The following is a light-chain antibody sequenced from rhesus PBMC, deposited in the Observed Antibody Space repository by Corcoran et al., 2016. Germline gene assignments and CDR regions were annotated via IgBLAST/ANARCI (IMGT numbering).Light chain of an antibody. J-gene: IGKJ1*01. CDR1: QSVSSY. Sequence: EIVMTQSPATLSLSPGETAPISCRTSQSVSSYLAWYQQKPGQAPRLLLDGASSRATGIPDRFSGRGSGTDFTLTISSLEPEDFAVYYCQETSNLWTFGQGTKVEIK. CDR3: QETSNLWT. CDR2: GAS. V-gene: IGKV3-31*02.